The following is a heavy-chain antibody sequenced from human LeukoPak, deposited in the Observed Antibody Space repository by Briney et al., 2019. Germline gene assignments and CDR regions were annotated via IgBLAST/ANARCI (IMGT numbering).Heavy chain of an antibody. CDR2: INPKNGGT. V-gene: IGHV1-2*02. D-gene: IGHD2-15*01. Sequence: ASVKVSCKASGYTFTGYYMHWVRQAPGQGLEWMGWINPKNGGTNYAQKFQGRVTMTRDTSISTAYMEMRRLRSDDTAVYFCARTTCGGGSCFSPSYWFFDLWGRGTLVTVSS. CDR1: GYTFTGYY. J-gene: IGHJ2*01. CDR3: ARTTCGGGSCFSPSYWFFDL.